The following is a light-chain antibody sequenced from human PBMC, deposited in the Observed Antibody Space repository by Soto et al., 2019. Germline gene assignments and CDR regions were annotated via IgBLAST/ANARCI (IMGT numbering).Light chain of an antibody. CDR2: DVS. CDR1: SSDVGGYNY. Sequence: QSALTQPASASGSPGQSITISCTGTSSDVGGYNYVSWNQQHPGKAHKLMIYDVSDRPSGVSNRFSASKSGNTASLTISGLQAEDEADYYCCSYTSSSTPWVFGTGTKVTVL. V-gene: IGLV2-14*03. J-gene: IGLJ1*01. CDR3: CSYTSSSTPWV.